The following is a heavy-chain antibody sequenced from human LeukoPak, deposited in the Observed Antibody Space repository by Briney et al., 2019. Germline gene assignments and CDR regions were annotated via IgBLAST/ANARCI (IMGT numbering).Heavy chain of an antibody. Sequence: SETLSLTCTVSGGSISSGDYYWGWIRQPPGKGLEWIGSIYYSGSTYYNPSLKSRVTMSVDTSKNQFSLKLSSVTAADTAVYYCARQELYRDYWGQGTLVTVSS. CDR3: ARQELYRDY. CDR2: IYYSGST. J-gene: IGHJ4*02. V-gene: IGHV4-39*01. D-gene: IGHD2-2*01. CDR1: GGSISSGDYY.